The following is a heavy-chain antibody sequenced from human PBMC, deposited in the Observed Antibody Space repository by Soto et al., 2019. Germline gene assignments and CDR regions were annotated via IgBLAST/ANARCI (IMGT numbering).Heavy chain of an antibody. V-gene: IGHV3-74*01. D-gene: IGHD2-15*01. CDR1: GLTFSSHW. J-gene: IGHJ6*02. CDR3: AIYSGV. Sequence: GSLRLSCAASGLTFSSHWMHWVRQAPGKGLVWVSHINGDGSTTRYADSVKGRFTISRDNAKNTLYLQMNSLRAEDTAVYYCAIYSGVWGQGTTVTVSS. CDR2: INGDGSTT.